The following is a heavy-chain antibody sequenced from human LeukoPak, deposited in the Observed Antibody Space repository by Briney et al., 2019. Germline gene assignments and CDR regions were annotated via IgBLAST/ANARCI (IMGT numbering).Heavy chain of an antibody. D-gene: IGHD3-10*01. CDR2: IYYSGST. V-gene: IGHV4-59*01. J-gene: IGHJ4*02. CDR3: ARDHYYDSGSYYIDYYFDY. CDR1: GGSISRYY. Sequence: SETLSLTCTVSGGSISRYYWSWIRQPPGKGLEWIGYIYYSGSTNYNPSLKSRLTISVDTSKNQFSLKLSSVTAADTAVYYCARDHYYDSGSYYIDYYFDYWGQGTLVTVSS.